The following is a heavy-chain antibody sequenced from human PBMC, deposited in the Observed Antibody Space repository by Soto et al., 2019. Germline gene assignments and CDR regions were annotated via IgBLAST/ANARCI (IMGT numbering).Heavy chain of an antibody. CDR3: ARGYYDFWSKYYGMDV. D-gene: IGHD3-3*01. J-gene: IGHJ6*02. Sequence: GASVKVSCKASGYSFTTYDIYWVRQATGQGLEWMGWMDPNSGHTGYAQKFQGRVTMSRDTSISTAYMELGSLRSEDTAVYYCARGYYDFWSKYYGMDVWGQGTTVTVSS. CDR1: GYSFTTYD. V-gene: IGHV1-8*01. CDR2: MDPNSGHT.